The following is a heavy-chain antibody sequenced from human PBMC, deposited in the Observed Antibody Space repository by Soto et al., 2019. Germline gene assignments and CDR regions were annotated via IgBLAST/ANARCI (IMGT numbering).Heavy chain of an antibody. Sequence: QVQLVESGGCLVRSGGSLRLSCEASGFTFRDYYMTWFRQAPGKGLEWLSYIDSSTKYTNYADSVKGRFTISRDNAKNSPYLQLNSLRADDTAVYYCAREYYYTMDVWGQGTMVTVSS. J-gene: IGHJ6*02. CDR3: AREYYYTMDV. CDR2: IDSSTKYT. V-gene: IGHV3-11*05. CDR1: GFTFRDYY.